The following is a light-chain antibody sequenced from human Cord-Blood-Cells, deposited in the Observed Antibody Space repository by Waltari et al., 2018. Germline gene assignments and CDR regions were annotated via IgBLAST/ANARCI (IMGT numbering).Light chain of an antibody. CDR3: QQSYSTPQT. V-gene: IGKV1-39*01. CDR1: QSISSY. Sequence: DIQMTQSPSSLSASVGDRDPITCRASQSISSYLNWYQQKPGQAPKLLIYAASSLQSGVPSRFSGSGSGTEFTLTISSLQPEDFATYYCQQSYSTPQTFGQGTKVEIK. J-gene: IGKJ1*01. CDR2: AAS.